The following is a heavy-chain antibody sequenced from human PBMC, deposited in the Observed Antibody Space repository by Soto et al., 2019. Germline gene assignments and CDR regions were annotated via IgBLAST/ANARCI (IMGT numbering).Heavy chain of an antibody. V-gene: IGHV4-59*01. CDR2: IYYSGST. Sequence: NPSETLSLTCTVSGGSISSYYWSWIRQPPGKGLEWIGYIYYSGSTNYNPSLKSRVTISVDTSKNQFSLKLSSVTAADTAVYYCARGGAWSRYYDSSGYFDYWGQGTLVTVSS. J-gene: IGHJ4*02. CDR3: ARGGAWSRYYDSSGYFDY. D-gene: IGHD3-22*01. CDR1: GGSISSYY.